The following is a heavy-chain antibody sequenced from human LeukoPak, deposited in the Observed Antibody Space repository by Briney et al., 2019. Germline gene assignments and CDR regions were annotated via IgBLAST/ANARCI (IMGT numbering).Heavy chain of an antibody. V-gene: IGHV3-11*05. CDR2: ISSSSSYT. D-gene: IGHD3-9*01. J-gene: IGHJ4*02. CDR3: AREKDYDILTGIDY. CDR1: GFTLSGYY. Sequence: GGSLRLSCVGSGFTLSGYYMSWIRQAPGKGLEWVSYISSSSSYTNYADSVKGRFTISRDNAKNSLYLQMNSLRAEDTAVYYCAREKDYDILTGIDYWSQGTLVTVSS.